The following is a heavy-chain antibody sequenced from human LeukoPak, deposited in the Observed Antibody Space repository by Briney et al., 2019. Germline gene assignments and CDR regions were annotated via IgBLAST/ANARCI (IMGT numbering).Heavy chain of an antibody. V-gene: IGHV3-7*01. CDR1: GSTFRSHW. CDR2: IKEDESEK. CDR3: ARLRAFDI. Sequence: GGSLRLSCIVSGSTFRSHWMSWVRQAPGKGLEWVANIKEDESEKYYVDSVKGRFTISRDNAKNSLYLQMNSLRAEDTAVYYCARLRAFDIWGQGTMVTVSS. J-gene: IGHJ3*02.